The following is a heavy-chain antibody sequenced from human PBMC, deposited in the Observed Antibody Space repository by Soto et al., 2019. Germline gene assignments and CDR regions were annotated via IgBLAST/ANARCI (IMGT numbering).Heavy chain of an antibody. J-gene: IGHJ4*02. CDR3: ALHYCSGGSCYPFDY. D-gene: IGHD2-15*01. CDR2: IYCDDDK. V-gene: IGHV2-5*02. Sequence: QITLKESGPTLVKPTQTLTLTCTFSGFSLSTSGVGVGWIRQPPGKALEWLALIYCDDDKRYSPSLKSRLTITKDTSKTQVVLTMTNMDPVDTATYYCALHYCSGGSCYPFDYWGQGTLVTVSS. CDR1: GFSLSTSGVG.